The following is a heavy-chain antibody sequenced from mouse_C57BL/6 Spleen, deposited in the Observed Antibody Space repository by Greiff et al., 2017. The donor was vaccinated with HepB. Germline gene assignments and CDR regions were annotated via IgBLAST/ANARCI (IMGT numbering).Heavy chain of an antibody. V-gene: IGHV5-6*02. CDR3: LGDAMDY. Sequence: DVMLVESGGDLVKPGGSLKLSCAASGFTFSSYGMSWVRQTPDKRLEWVATISSGGSYTYYPDSVKGRFTISRDNAKNTLYLQMSSLKSEDTAMYYCLGDAMDYWGQGTSVTVSS. J-gene: IGHJ4*01. CDR1: GFTFSSYG. CDR2: ISSGGSYT.